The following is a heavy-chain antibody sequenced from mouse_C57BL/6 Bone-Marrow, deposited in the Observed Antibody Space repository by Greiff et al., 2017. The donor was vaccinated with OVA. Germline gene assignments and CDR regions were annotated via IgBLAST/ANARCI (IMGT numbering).Heavy chain of an antibody. D-gene: IGHD1-1*01. CDR3: ARGGSSSFYAMDY. CDR1: GFNIKDTY. CDR2: IDPANGNT. V-gene: IGHV14-3*02. Sequence: EVKLQESGAELVKPGASVKLSCTASGFNIKDTYMHWVKQRPEQGLEWIGRIDPANGNTKYDPKFQGKATITADTSSNTAYLQLSSLTSEDTAVYYCARGGSSSFYAMDYWGQGTSVTVSS. J-gene: IGHJ4*01.